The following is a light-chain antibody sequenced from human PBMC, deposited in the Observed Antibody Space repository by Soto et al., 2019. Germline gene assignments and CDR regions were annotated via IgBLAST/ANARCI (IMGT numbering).Light chain of an antibody. Sequence: EIVLTQSPDTLSLSPGERATLSCRASQSVSSSYLAWYQQKPGQAPRLLIYGASSRATGIPDRFSGSGSGTDFTLTISRLEPEDFAVYYCQQYGSSRTFGQGPKVEIK. V-gene: IGKV3-20*01. CDR3: QQYGSSRT. CDR1: QSVSSSY. J-gene: IGKJ1*01. CDR2: GAS.